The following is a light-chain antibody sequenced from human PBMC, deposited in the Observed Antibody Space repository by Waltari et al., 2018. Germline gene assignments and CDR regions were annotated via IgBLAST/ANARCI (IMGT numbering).Light chain of an antibody. V-gene: IGKV3-15*01. CDR1: QSLSSN. CDR2: GAS. J-gene: IGKJ4*01. Sequence: EIVMTQSPATLSVSPGERATLSCRASQSLSSNLAWYQQKPGQAPRLLIYGASTRATGMRARFSGSGSGTECTLTISSLQSEDFAVYYCQQYNNWPPLTFGGGTKVEIK. CDR3: QQYNNWPPLT.